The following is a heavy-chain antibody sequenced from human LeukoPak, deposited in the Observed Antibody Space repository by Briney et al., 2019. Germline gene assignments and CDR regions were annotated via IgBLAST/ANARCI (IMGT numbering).Heavy chain of an antibody. CDR1: GFTFSSYG. CDR2: IRYDGSNK. CDR3: AKDRYYGSGSPADY. J-gene: IGHJ4*02. V-gene: IGHV3-30*02. D-gene: IGHD3-10*01. Sequence: GGSLRLSCAASGFTFSSYGMHWVRQAPGKGLEWVAFIRYDGSNKYYADSVKGRFTISRDNSKNTLYLQMNSLRAEDTAVYYCAKDRYYGSGSPADYWGQGTLVTVPS.